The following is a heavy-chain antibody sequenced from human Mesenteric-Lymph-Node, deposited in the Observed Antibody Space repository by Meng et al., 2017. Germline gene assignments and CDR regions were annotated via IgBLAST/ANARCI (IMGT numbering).Heavy chain of an antibody. J-gene: IGHJ6*02. CDR1: GFTFSTSA. CDR2: IGLDRVT. V-gene: IGHV3-23*01. D-gene: IGHD3-16*02. CDR3: GRYRYDRNNFYGLDV. Sequence: GESLKISCVASGFTFSTSAINWVRQAPGKGLEWVAAIGLDRVTHHSDSVKGRFTISRDRSGSPLYLQMDSLRVEDTAIYYCGRYRYDRNNFYGLDVWGQGTTVTVSS.